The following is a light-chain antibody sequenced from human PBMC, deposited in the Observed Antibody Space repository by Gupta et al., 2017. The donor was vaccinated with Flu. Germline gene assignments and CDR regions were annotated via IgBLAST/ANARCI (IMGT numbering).Light chain of an antibody. CDR1: QSVSSSY. V-gene: IGKV3-20*01. Sequence: GTLSLSPGERATLSCRASQSVSSSYLAWYQQKPGQAPRLLIYGASSRATGIPDRFSGSGSGTDFTLTISRLEPEDFAVYYCQQDGSSPWTFGQGTKVEIK. CDR2: GAS. CDR3: QQDGSSPWT. J-gene: IGKJ1*01.